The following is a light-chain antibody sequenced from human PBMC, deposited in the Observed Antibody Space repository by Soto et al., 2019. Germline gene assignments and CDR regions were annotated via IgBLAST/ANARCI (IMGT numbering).Light chain of an antibody. CDR1: QSVSSSY. CDR2: GAS. V-gene: IGKV3-20*01. Sequence: EIVLTQSPGTLSLSPGERATLSCRASQSVSSSYLAWYQQKPGQAPRLLIYGASSRATGIPDRFSGSGSGTDVTLTISRPEPEDFAVYYCQQYGSSHPYTFGQGTKLEIK. J-gene: IGKJ2*01. CDR3: QQYGSSHPYT.